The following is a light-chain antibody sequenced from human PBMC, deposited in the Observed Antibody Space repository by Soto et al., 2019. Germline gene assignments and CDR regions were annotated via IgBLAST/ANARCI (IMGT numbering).Light chain of an antibody. CDR2: DVT. CDR3: CSYAGSYSL. J-gene: IGLJ2*01. CDR1: SSNT. V-gene: IGLV2-11*01. Sequence: QSALAQPRSVSGSPGQSVTISCTGTSSNTVSWYQLHPGKAPKLMISDVTNRPSGVPDRFSGSQSGITAFLTISGLQVEDKADYYFCSYAGSYSLFGGGTKLTVL.